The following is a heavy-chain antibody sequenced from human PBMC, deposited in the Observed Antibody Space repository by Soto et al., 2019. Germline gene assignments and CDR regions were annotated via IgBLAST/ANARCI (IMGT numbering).Heavy chain of an antibody. Sequence: SETLSLTCTVSGGSISSGGYYWSWIRQHPGKGLEWIGYIYYSGSTYYNPSLKSRVTISVDTSKNQFSLKLSSVTAEDTAVYYCATGSGWYSPDYWGQGTLVTVSS. D-gene: IGHD6-19*01. CDR3: ATGSGWYSPDY. J-gene: IGHJ4*02. CDR1: GGSISSGGYY. V-gene: IGHV4-31*03. CDR2: IYYSGST.